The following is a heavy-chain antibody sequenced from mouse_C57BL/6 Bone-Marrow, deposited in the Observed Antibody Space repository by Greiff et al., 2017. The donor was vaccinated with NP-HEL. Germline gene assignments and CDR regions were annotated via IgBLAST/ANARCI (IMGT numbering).Heavy chain of an antibody. CDR2: IYPGSGST. CDR3: ARLEISIYYYGSSYPWFAY. J-gene: IGHJ3*01. CDR1: GYTFTSYW. V-gene: IGHV1-55*01. Sequence: QVQLKQSGAELVKPGASVKMSCKASGYTFTSYWITWVKQRPGQGLEWIGDIYPGSGSTNYNDKFKSKATLTVDTSSSTAYMQLSSLTSEDSAVYYGARLEISIYYYGSSYPWFAYWGQGTLVTVSA. D-gene: IGHD1-1*01.